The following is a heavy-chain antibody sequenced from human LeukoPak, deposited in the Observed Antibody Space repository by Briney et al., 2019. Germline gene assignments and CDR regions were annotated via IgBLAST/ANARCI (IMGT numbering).Heavy chain of an antibody. Sequence: ASVKVSCKASGYIFTGYYMHWVRQAPGQGPEWMGWINPNSGGTNYAQKFQGRVTMTRDTSISTAYMELSRLRSDDTAVYYCAREITMVRGAPATWGQGTLVTVSS. J-gene: IGHJ5*02. CDR1: GYIFTGYY. CDR3: AREITMVRGAPAT. CDR2: INPNSGGT. D-gene: IGHD3-10*01. V-gene: IGHV1-2*02.